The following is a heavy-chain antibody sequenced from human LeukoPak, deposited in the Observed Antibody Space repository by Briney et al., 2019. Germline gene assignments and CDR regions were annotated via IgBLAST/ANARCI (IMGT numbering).Heavy chain of an antibody. J-gene: IGHJ6*02. CDR2: IIPIFGTA. CDR3: ARDTIPVPLDYYYYGMDV. CDR1: GGTFSSYA. Sequence: GSSVKVSCKASGGTFSSYAISWVRQAPGQGLEWMGGIIPIFGTANYAQKFQGRVTITADESTSTAYMELSSLRSEDTAVYYCARDTIPVPLDYYYYGMDVWGQGTTVTVSS. D-gene: IGHD3-3*01. V-gene: IGHV1-69*01.